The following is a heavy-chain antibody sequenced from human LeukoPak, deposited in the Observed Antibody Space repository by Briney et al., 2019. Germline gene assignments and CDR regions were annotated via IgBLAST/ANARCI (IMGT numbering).Heavy chain of an antibody. CDR2: ISAYNGNT. D-gene: IGHD3-10*01. J-gene: IGHJ4*02. V-gene: IGHV1-18*01. CDR3: ARVRKSRYYGSGSNPSDY. Sequence: GASAKVSCKASGYTFTSYGISWVRQAPGQGLEWMGWISAYNGNTNYAQKLQGRVTMTTDTSTSTAYMELRSLRSDDTAVYYCARVRKSRYYGSGSNPSDYWGQGTLVTVSS. CDR1: GYTFTSYG.